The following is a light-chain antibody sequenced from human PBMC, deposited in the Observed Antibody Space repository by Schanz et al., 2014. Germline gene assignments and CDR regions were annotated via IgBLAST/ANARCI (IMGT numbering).Light chain of an antibody. CDR2: GAS. CDR1: QSISSY. V-gene: IGKV1-39*01. J-gene: IGKJ2*01. CDR3: QKYSSAPYT. Sequence: DIQMTQSPSSLSASVGDRVTITCRASQSISSYLNWYQQKPGKAPKLLIYGASGLQSGVPSRFSGSGSGTDFTLTIYSLQPEDVATYYCQKYSSAPYTFGQGTKLEIK.